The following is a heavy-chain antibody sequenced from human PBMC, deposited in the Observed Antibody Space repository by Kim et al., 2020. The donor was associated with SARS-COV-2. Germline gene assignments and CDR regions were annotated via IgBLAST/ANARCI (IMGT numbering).Heavy chain of an antibody. CDR2: IYYSGNT. Sequence: SETLSLTCSFSGGSISNSYWSWIRQPPGKGLEWIGNIYYSGNTNYNPSLQSRVTISRDTSKSQFSLELSSVTAADTAIYFCARGKYNSRWQEFDYWGQGT. D-gene: IGHD6-6*01. V-gene: IGHV4-59*13. CDR1: GGSISNSY. CDR3: ARGKYNSRWQEFDY. J-gene: IGHJ4*02.